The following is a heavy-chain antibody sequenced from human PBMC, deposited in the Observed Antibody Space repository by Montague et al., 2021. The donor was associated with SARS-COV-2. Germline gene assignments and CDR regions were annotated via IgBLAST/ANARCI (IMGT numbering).Heavy chain of an antibody. CDR3: ARGHLSVSMIVVVFTSASYYFDY. CDR1: GGSFGDDH. Sequence: SETLSLTCAVYGGSFGDDHWSWIRQPPGRGLEWIGDIKQSGSTNYNPSLKSRVTISLDTSKNQFSLKLTSVTAADTAVYFCARGHLSVSMIVVVFTSASYYFDYWGRGAQVTVSS. J-gene: IGHJ4*02. D-gene: IGHD3-22*01. V-gene: IGHV4-34*01. CDR2: IKQSGST.